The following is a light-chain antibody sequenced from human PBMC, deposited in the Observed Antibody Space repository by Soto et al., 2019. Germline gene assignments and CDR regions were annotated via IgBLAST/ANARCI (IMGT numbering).Light chain of an antibody. CDR3: QQYHDSPGT. Sequence: EIVMTQSPATLSVSQGERATLSCRASQSVNSNLAWYQQKSGQAPRLLIYGASTRATGIPARFSGSGSGTDFSLTISRLEPEDFAVYYCQQYHDSPGTFGGGTKV. CDR2: GAS. CDR1: QSVNSN. V-gene: IGKV3-15*01. J-gene: IGKJ4*01.